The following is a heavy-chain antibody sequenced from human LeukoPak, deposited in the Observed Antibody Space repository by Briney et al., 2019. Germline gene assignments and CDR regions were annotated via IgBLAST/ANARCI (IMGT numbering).Heavy chain of an antibody. CDR1: GYTFTSYD. J-gene: IGHJ4*02. V-gene: IGHV1-8*01. D-gene: IGHD6-13*01. Sequence: ASVKVSCKASGYTFTSYDVNWFRQATGQGLEWMGWMNPNSGNTGYAQKFQGRVTMTRNTAISTVYMELSSLRSEDTAVYYCARGGIAAAGVDYWGQGTLVTVSS. CDR2: MNPNSGNT. CDR3: ARGGIAAAGVDY.